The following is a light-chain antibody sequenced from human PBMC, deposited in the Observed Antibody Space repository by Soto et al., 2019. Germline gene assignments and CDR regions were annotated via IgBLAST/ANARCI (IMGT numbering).Light chain of an antibody. CDR2: GAS. J-gene: IGKJ4*01. CDR3: QQYGSSPPFT. Sequence: EIVLTQSPGTLYLSPGERATLSCRASQSVSSSYLAWYQQKPGQAHRLLIYGASSRATGIPDRFSGSGSGTDFTLTISRLEPEDFAVYYCQQYGSSPPFTLGGGTKVEIK. V-gene: IGKV3-20*01. CDR1: QSVSSSY.